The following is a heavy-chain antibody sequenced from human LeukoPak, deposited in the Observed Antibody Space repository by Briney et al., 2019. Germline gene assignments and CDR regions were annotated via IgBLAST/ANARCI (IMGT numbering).Heavy chain of an antibody. CDR1: GFTFSSYS. CDR2: ISSSSSYI. V-gene: IGHV3-21*01. D-gene: IGHD6-19*01. CDR3: ARDWGSGWSFDY. Sequence: GGSLRLSCAASGFTFSSYSMNWVRQAPGKGLEWVSSISSSSSYIYYADSVKGRFTISRDNAKNSLYLQMNSLRAEDTAVYYCARDWGSGWSFDYWGQGTLVTVSS. J-gene: IGHJ4*02.